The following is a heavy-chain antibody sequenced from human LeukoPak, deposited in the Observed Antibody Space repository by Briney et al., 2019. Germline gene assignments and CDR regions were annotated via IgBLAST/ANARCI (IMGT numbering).Heavy chain of an antibody. D-gene: IGHD4-17*01. CDR3: ARWTTVTTGPIDAFDI. J-gene: IGHJ3*02. CDR1: EYSFPNYC. V-gene: IGHV5-51*01. Sequence: GESLKISCKHSEYSFPNYCIGWVRQMPGKGLEWMGIIYPDDSDTRYSPSFQGQVTISADKSISTAYLQWSSLKASDTAMYYCARWTTVTTGPIDAFDIWGQGTMVTVSS. CDR2: IYPDDSDT.